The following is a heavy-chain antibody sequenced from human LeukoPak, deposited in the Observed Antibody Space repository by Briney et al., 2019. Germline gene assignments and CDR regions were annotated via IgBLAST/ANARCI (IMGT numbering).Heavy chain of an antibody. CDR2: ISGSGGST. Sequence: PGGSLRLSCAASGFTLSSYAMSWVRQAPGKGLEWVSSISGSGGSTYYADSVKGRFTISRDNSKNTLYLQMNSLRAEDTAVYYCAKGTYYYDSSGYSVDYWGQGTLATVSS. V-gene: IGHV3-23*01. CDR1: GFTLSSYA. D-gene: IGHD3-22*01. J-gene: IGHJ4*02. CDR3: AKGTYYYDSSGYSVDY.